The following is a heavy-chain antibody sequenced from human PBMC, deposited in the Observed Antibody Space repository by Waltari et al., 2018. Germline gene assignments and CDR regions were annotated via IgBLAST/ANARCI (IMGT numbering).Heavy chain of an antibody. CDR1: GGSISSSSYY. CDR3: ARLGSGNSHLHFDY. V-gene: IGHV4-39*01. D-gene: IGHD6-19*01. Sequence: QLQLQESGPGLVKPSDPLSLTCTVSGGSISSSSYYWGWIRQPPGKGLEWIGSIYYSGSTYYNPSLKSRVTISVDTSKNQLSLKLSSVTAADTAVYYCARLGSGNSHLHFDYWGQGTLVTVSS. J-gene: IGHJ4*02. CDR2: IYYSGST.